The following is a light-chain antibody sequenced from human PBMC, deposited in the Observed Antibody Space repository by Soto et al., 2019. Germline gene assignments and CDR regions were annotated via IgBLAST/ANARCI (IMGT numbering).Light chain of an antibody. CDR3: SSYTSSSTPYV. CDR1: SSEVGGYNY. CDR2: DVS. Sequence: QSALTQPASVSGSPGQSITISCTGTSSEVGGYNYVSWYQQHPGKAPKLMIYDVSNRPSGFSNRFSGSKSGNTASLTFSGLQAEDEADYYCSSYTSSSTPYVFGTGTKVT. V-gene: IGLV2-14*01. J-gene: IGLJ1*01.